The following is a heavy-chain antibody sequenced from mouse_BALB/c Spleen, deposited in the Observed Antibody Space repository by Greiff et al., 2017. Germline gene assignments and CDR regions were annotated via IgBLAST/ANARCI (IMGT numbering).Heavy chain of an antibody. J-gene: IGHJ3*01. Sequence: DVKLVESGGGLVQPGGSRKLSCAASGFTLSSFGMHWVRQAPEKGLEWVAYISSGSSTIYYADTVKGRFTISRDNPKNTLFLQMTSLRSEDTAMYYCARNRGGYYGSCAYWGQGTLVTVSA. CDR1: GFTLSSFG. V-gene: IGHV5-17*02. D-gene: IGHD1-1*01. CDR3: ARNRGGYYGSCAY. CDR2: ISSGSSTI.